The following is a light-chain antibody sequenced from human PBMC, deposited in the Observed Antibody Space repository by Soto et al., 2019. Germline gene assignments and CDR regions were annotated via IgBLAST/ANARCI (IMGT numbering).Light chain of an antibody. CDR3: SSYTDSDTLDV. Sequence: QSVLTQPASVSGSPGQSITISCNGTSSDVGGHDYVSWYQQHPSKAPKLTIFAVSHRPAGVSNRCSGSKSCNTASLTISGLQAEAEADYSCSSYTDSDTLDVFGSGTKLTVL. J-gene: IGLJ1*01. V-gene: IGLV2-14*01. CDR1: SSDVGGHDY. CDR2: AVS.